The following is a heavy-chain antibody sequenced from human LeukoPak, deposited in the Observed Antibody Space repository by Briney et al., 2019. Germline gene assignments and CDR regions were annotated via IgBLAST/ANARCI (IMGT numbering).Heavy chain of an antibody. V-gene: IGHV3-48*02. CDR2: ISSTGSSI. D-gene: IGHD3-22*01. CDR3: VRDSLYDSRYYYYGLDV. CDR1: GFTFSSYW. Sequence: GGSLRLSCAASGFTFSSYWMSWVRQAPGKWLEWISYISSTGSSIYYADSVKGRFTISRDNAENSLYLQMNSLRDEDTAVYYCVRDSLYDSRYYYYGLDVWGQGTTVTVSS. J-gene: IGHJ6*02.